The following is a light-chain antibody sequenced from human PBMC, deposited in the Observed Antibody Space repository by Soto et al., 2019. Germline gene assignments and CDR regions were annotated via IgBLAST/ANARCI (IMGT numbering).Light chain of an antibody. J-gene: IGKJ5*01. V-gene: IGKV1-39*01. CDR1: ESIARH. CDR3: QQTYSTLSIT. CDR2: AAS. Sequence: DIQMTQSPSSLYASVGDRVTITCRASESIARHLNWYQQKPGKAPKLLIYAASSLQNGVPSRFRGGGSGTDFPLTISNLLPEDFATYYCQQTYSTLSITFGQGTRLEIK.